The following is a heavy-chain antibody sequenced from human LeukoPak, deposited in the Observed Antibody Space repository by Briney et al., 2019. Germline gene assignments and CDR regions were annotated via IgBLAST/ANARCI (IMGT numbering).Heavy chain of an antibody. CDR3: ARRSEFGVLYYMDI. CDR1: GFTFSSYS. CDR2: ISGSSGTI. J-gene: IGHJ6*03. V-gene: IGHV3-48*01. Sequence: GGSLRLSCVASGFTFSSYSMNWVRQAPGKGLEGVSYISGSSGTIYYADSMKGRFTISRDNAKNSLYLQINSLRAEDTAVYYCARRSEFGVLYYMDIWGKGTTVTVSS. D-gene: IGHD3-16*01.